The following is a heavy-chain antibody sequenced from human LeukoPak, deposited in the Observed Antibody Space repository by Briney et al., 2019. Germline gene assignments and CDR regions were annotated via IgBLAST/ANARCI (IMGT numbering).Heavy chain of an antibody. D-gene: IGHD6-25*01. CDR2: IYYSGST. CDR1: GGSISSSSYY. V-gene: IGHV4-39*07. Sequence: PSETLSLTCTGSGGSISSSSYYWGWIRQPPGTGLEWIGSIYYSGSTYYNPSLKSRVTISVDTSKNQFSLKLSSVTAADTAVYYCAREGDAAGYFDYWGQGTLVTVSS. CDR3: AREGDAAGYFDY. J-gene: IGHJ4*02.